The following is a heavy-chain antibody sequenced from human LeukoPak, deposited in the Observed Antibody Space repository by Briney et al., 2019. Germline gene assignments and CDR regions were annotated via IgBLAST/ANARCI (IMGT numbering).Heavy chain of an antibody. D-gene: IGHD5-18*01. Sequence: SETLSLTCAVYGGSLSSYYWSWIRQPPGKGLEWIGEVHHGGSANYNPSLKSRVTISIDASKNQFSLKLRSVTAADTAVYYCARQRGYSYGSDSWGQGTLVTVSS. V-gene: IGHV4-34*01. CDR1: GGSLSSYY. CDR2: VHHGGSA. J-gene: IGHJ4*02. CDR3: ARQRGYSYGSDS.